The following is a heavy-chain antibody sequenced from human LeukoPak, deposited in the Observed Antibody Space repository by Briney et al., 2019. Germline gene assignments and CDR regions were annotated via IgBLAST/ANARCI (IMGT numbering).Heavy chain of an antibody. CDR3: ARGTDI. CDR1: GFTFSSYA. V-gene: IGHV3-23*01. J-gene: IGHJ3*02. Sequence: GGSLRLSRAASGFTFSSYAMSWVRQAPGKGLAWVSTINTSGSSTYYADSVKGRFTISRDNANNSLYLQTNSLRAEDTALYYCARGTDIWGQGTMVTVSS. CDR2: INTSGSST.